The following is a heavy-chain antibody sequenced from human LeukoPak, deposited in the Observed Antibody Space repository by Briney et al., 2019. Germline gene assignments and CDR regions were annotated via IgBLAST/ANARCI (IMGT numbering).Heavy chain of an antibody. CDR1: GDSVSSNSAA. V-gene: IGHV6-1*01. CDR2: TYYRSKWYN. CDR3: ARGPLDWNDRSHYYYYGMDV. J-gene: IGHJ6*02. D-gene: IGHD1-1*01. Sequence: SQTLSLTCAISGDSVSSNSAAWNWIRQSPSRGLEWLGRTYYRSKWYNDYAVSGKSRITSNPDTSKNQFSLQLNSVTPEDTAVYYCARGPLDWNDRSHYYYYGMDVWGQGTTVTVSS.